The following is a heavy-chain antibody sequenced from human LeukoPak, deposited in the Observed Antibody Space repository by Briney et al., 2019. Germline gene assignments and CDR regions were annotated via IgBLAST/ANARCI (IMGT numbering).Heavy chain of an antibody. CDR1: GYTFTSYY. CDR3: AILYGSFAP. D-gene: IGHD4-17*01. Sequence: ASVKVSCKASGYTFTSYYMHGVRQAPGQGLEWMGIINPSGGSTSYAQKFQGRVTMTRDTSTSTAYMELSSLRSEDTAVYYCAILYGSFAPWGQGTLVTVSS. J-gene: IGHJ5*02. V-gene: IGHV1-46*01. CDR2: INPSGGST.